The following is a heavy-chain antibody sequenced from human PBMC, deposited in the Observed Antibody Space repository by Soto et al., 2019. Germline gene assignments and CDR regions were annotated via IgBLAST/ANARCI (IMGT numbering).Heavy chain of an antibody. CDR2: IYSGGST. D-gene: IGHD2-15*01. Sequence: EVQLVESGGGLVQPGGSLRLSCAASGFTVSSNYMSWVRQAPGKGLEWVSVIYSGGSTYYADSVKGRFTISRHNSKNTLYLPKNSRRAEDTAVYYCARDDEGGTHDYWGQGTLVTVSS. CDR1: GFTVSSNY. J-gene: IGHJ4*02. CDR3: ARDDEGGTHDY. V-gene: IGHV3-53*04.